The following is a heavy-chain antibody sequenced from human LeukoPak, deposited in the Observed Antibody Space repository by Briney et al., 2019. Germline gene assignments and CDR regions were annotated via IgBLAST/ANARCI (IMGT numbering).Heavy chain of an antibody. J-gene: IGHJ5*02. CDR3: AGYYDFWSGSPDNWFDP. V-gene: IGHV1-69*02. Sequence: ASVKVSCKASGGTFSSYTVSWVRPAPGQGLEWMGWIIAILGIANYAQKFQGRVTITADKSTSTAYMELSSLRSEDTAVYYCAGYYDFWSGSPDNWFDPWGQGTLVTVSS. CDR2: IIAILGIA. CDR1: GGTFSSYT. D-gene: IGHD3-3*01.